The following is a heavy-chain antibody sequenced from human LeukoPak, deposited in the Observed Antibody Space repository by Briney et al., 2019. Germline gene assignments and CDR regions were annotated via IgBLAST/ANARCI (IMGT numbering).Heavy chain of an antibody. V-gene: IGHV1-18*01. J-gene: IGHJ6*02. Sequence: ASVKVSCKASGYTFTSYGISWVRQAPGQGLEWMGWISAYNGNTNYAQKLQGRVTMTTDTSTSTAYMELRSLRSDDTAVYYCASGDILTGYRYYYGMDVWGQGTTVTVSS. CDR1: GYTFTSYG. D-gene: IGHD3-9*01. CDR3: ASGDILTGYRYYYGMDV. CDR2: ISAYNGNT.